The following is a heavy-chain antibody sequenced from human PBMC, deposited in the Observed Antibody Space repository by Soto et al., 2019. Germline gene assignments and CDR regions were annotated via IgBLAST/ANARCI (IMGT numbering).Heavy chain of an antibody. V-gene: IGHV3-7*01. J-gene: IGHJ6*02. CDR2: IKQDGSEK. CDR1: GFTFSSYW. CDR3: ARDKASVYYDFWSGYYYYYGMDV. D-gene: IGHD3-3*01. Sequence: EVQLVESGGGLVQPGGSLRLSCAASGFTFSSYWMSWVRQAPGKGLEWVANIKQDGSEKYYVDSVKGRFTISRDNAKNSLYLQMNSLRAEDTAVYYCARDKASVYYDFWSGYYYYYGMDVWGQGTTVTVSS.